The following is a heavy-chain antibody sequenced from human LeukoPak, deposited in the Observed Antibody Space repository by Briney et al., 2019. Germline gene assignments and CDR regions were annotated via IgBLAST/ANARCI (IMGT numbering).Heavy chain of an antibody. CDR3: ARGEDYYDSSGSPFDP. CDR1: GGSFSGYY. V-gene: IGHV4-34*01. CDR2: INHSGST. D-gene: IGHD3-22*01. J-gene: IGHJ5*02. Sequence: PSETLSLTCAVYGGSFSGYYWSWIRQPPGKGLEWIGEINHSGSTNYNPSLKSRVTISVDRSKNQFSLKLSSVTAADTAVYYCARGEDYYDSSGSPFDPWGQGTLVTVSS.